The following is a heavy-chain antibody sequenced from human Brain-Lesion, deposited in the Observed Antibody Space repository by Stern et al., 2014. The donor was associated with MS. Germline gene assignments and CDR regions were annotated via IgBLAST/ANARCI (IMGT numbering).Heavy chain of an antibody. CDR2: SDHSGST. D-gene: IGHD6-13*01. CDR3: ARFPASRPHVFDS. V-gene: IGHV4-4*02. J-gene: IGHJ4*02. CDR1: GGSISSSNW. Sequence: QVQLQESGPGLVKPSGTLSLTCAVSGGSISSSNWWSWVRQSPGKGLEWIGESDHSGSTIYNPSLKSRVTVSGDKSKNPFSLNPRFGPAADPAVYFCARFPASRPHVFDSWGQGTLVTVSS.